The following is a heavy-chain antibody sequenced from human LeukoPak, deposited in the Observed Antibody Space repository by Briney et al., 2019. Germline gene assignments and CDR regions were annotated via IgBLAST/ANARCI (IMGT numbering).Heavy chain of an antibody. CDR3: ARGPKYSGYDYGDYYYYYMDV. CDR2: IIPIFGTA. J-gene: IGHJ6*03. V-gene: IGHV1-69*05. Sequence: ASVKVSCKASGGTFSSYAISWVRQAPGQGLEWMGGIIPIFGTANYAQKFQGRVTITTDESTSTAYMELSSLRSEDTAVYYCARGPKYSGYDYGDYYYYYMDVWGKGTTVTVSS. D-gene: IGHD5-12*01. CDR1: GGTFSSYA.